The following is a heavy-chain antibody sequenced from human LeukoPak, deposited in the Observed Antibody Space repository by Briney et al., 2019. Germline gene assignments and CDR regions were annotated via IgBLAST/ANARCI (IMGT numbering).Heavy chain of an antibody. Sequence: GGSLRLSCAASGFTFSSYGMHWVRQAPGKGLEWVAVISYDGSNKYYADSVKGRFTISRDNSKNTLYLQMNSLRAEDTAVYYCARKMVVAAVYYFDYWGQGTLVTVSS. V-gene: IGHV3-30*03. D-gene: IGHD2-15*01. CDR2: ISYDGSNK. CDR3: ARKMVVAAVYYFDY. CDR1: GFTFSSYG. J-gene: IGHJ4*02.